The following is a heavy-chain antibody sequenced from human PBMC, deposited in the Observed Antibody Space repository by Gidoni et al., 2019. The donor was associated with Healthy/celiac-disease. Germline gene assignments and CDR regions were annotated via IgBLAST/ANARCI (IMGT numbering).Heavy chain of an antibody. Sequence: QVQLQESGPGLVKPSETLSLTCTVSGGSISSYYWSWIRQPPGKGLEWIGYIYYSGSTNYNPSLKSRVTISVDTSKNQFSLKLSSVTAADTAVYYCARHPATVESYPYNWFDPWGQGTLVTVSS. J-gene: IGHJ5*02. D-gene: IGHD4-17*01. CDR1: GGSISSYY. V-gene: IGHV4-59*08. CDR2: IYYSGST. CDR3: ARHPATVESYPYNWFDP.